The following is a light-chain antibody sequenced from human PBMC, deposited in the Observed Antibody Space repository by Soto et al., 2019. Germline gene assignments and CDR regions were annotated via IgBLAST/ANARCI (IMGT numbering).Light chain of an antibody. CDR1: QSVSISY. CDR2: SGS. CDR3: QQYSASPIS. V-gene: IGKV3-20*01. J-gene: IGKJ5*01. Sequence: EVVLTQSPGTLSLSPGERATLSCRASQSVSISYLTWYQQRPGQAPRLVIYSGSRRATGIPDRFSGSGSGTDFTLTISRLEPEDFAVYYCQQYSASPISFGQGTRLEIK.